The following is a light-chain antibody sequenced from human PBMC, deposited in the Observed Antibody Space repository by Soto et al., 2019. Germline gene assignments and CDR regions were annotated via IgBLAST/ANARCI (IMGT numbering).Light chain of an antibody. CDR3: QQSSSTPVT. CDR2: SAS. V-gene: IGKV1-39*01. Sequence: DIQMTQSPSSLSASVGDRVTITCRASQSISSYLNWYQQKPGKAPKLLIYSASSLQSGVPSRFGGSGSGTDFSLTISSLQPEDFATYYCQQSSSTPVTFGQGTRLEIK. J-gene: IGKJ5*01. CDR1: QSISSY.